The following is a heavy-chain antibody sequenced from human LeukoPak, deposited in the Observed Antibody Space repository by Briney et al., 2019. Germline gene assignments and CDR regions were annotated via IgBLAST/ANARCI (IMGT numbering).Heavy chain of an antibody. CDR1: GGSISSYY. CDR3: ARGMTTVAYDAFDI. J-gene: IGHJ3*02. D-gene: IGHD4-23*01. Sequence: SETLSLTCTVSGGSISSYYWSWIRQPPGKGLEWIGYIYYSGSTNYNPSLKSRVTISVDTSKNQFSLKLSPVTAADTAVYYCARGMTTVAYDAFDIWGQGTMVTVSS. CDR2: IYYSGST. V-gene: IGHV4-59*08.